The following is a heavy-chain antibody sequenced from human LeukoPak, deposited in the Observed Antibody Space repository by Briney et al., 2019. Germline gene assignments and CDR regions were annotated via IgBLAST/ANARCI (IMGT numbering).Heavy chain of an antibody. V-gene: IGHV3-21*01. CDR2: ISSSSSYI. CDR1: GFTFSSYS. CDR3: ARGTGNWYFDL. D-gene: IGHD1-1*01. J-gene: IGHJ2*01. Sequence: GGSLRLSCAASGFTFSSYSMNWVRQAPGKGLDWVSSISSSSSYIYYADSVKGRFTISRDNAKNSLYLQMNSLRAEDTAVYYCARGTGNWYFDLWGRGTLVTVSS.